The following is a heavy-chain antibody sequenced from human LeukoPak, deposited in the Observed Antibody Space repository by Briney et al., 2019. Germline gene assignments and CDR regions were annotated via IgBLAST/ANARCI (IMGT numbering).Heavy chain of an antibody. J-gene: IGHJ6*02. Sequence: ASVKVSCKASGYTFTAYSVHWVRQAPGQGLEWMGWINPNTDGTNYVQKFQGRFTMTRDTSISTAYMELSRLTSDDTAVYYCARLAPLYYDILTGSYNWGGDDFYAMDVWGQGTAVSVSS. CDR3: ARLAPLYYDILTGSYNWGGDDFYAMDV. CDR1: GYTFTAYS. V-gene: IGHV1-2*02. CDR2: INPNTDGT. D-gene: IGHD3-9*01.